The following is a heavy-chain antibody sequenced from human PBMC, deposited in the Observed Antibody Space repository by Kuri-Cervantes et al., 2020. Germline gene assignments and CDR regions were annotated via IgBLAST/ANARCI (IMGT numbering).Heavy chain of an antibody. CDR3: ARTIMGATFDY. V-gene: IGHV3-49*04. CDR1: GFTFGDYA. D-gene: IGHD1-26*01. Sequence: GGSLRLSCSGSGFTFGDYAINWVRQAPGKGLEWVGFIRSKIYGGTTYYGESVKGRFTISRDNAKNSLYLQMNSLRAEDTAVYFCARTIMGATFDYWGQGTLVTVSS. CDR2: IRSKIYGGTT. J-gene: IGHJ4*02.